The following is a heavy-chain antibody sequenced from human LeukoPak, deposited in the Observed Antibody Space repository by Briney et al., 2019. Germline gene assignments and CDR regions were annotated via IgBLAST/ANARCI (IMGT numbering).Heavy chain of an antibody. CDR2: INPNSGGT. CDR3: ARGPNSGSSPYFDY. J-gene: IGHJ4*02. CDR1: GYTFTGYY. Sequence: ASVKVSCKASGYTFTGYYMHWVRQAPGQGLEWMGWINPNSGGTNYAQKFQGWVTMTRDTSISTAYMELSRLRSDDTAVYYCARGPNSGSSPYFDYWGQGTLVTVSS. V-gene: IGHV1-2*04. D-gene: IGHD1-26*01.